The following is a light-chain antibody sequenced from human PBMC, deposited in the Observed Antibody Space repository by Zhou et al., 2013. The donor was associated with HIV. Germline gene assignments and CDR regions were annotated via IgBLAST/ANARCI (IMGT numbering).Light chain of an antibody. CDR1: QGISSS. CDR3: QQCHSYPYT. Sequence: DIQLTQSPSFLSASVGDRVTITCRASQGISSSLAWYQQKPGKAPKLLIYAASTLQSGVPSRFSGSGSGTEFTLTISSLQPDDFATYYCQQCHSYPYTFGQGTRLEI. J-gene: IGKJ2*01. CDR2: AAS. V-gene: IGKV1-9*01.